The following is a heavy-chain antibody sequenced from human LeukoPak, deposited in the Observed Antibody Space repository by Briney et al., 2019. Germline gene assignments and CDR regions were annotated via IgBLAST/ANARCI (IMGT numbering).Heavy chain of an antibody. D-gene: IGHD4-11*01. Sequence: ASVKVSCEASGYTFTSYGISWVRQAPGQGLEWMGWISAYNGNTNYAQKLQGRVTMTTDTSTSTAYMELRSLRSDDTAVYYCARDRDRTTVTTLGWFDPWGQGTLVTVSS. CDR3: ARDRDRTTVTTLGWFDP. CDR1: GYTFTSYG. CDR2: ISAYNGNT. V-gene: IGHV1-18*01. J-gene: IGHJ5*02.